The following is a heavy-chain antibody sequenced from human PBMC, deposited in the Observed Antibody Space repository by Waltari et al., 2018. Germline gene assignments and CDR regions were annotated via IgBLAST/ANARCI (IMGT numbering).Heavy chain of an antibody. CDR2: IIPIFGTA. CDR1: GGTFSSYA. V-gene: IGHV1-69*13. Sequence: QVQLVQSGAEVKKPGSSVKVSCKASGGTFSSYAISWVRQAPGHGLEWMGGIIPIFGTANYEQKFQGRVTITADESTSTAYMELSSLRSEDTAVYYCARSITMVQGVTNYYYYGMDVWGQGTTVTVSS. J-gene: IGHJ6*02. D-gene: IGHD3-10*01. CDR3: ARSITMVQGVTNYYYYGMDV.